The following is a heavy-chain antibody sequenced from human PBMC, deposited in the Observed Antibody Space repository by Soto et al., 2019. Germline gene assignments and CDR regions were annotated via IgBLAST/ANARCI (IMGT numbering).Heavy chain of an antibody. D-gene: IGHD6-13*01. Sequence: SETLSLTCAVYGGSFSGYYWTWIRQPPGKGLEWIGYIYYSGSTNYNPSLKSRVTISVDTSKNQFSLKLSSVTAADTAVYYCARHQSHSSSYVDPWGQGTLVTVSS. V-gene: IGHV4-59*08. CDR3: ARHQSHSSSYVDP. J-gene: IGHJ5*02. CDR2: IYYSGST. CDR1: GGSFSGYY.